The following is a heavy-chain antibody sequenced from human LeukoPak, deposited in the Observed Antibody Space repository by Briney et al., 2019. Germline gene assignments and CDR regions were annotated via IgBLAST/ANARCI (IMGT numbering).Heavy chain of an antibody. Sequence: SETLSLTCTVSGGSISDYYWNWMRQPPGKGLEWIGYIYYSGRTNYNPSLKSRVSISVDTSKNQFSLKLSSVTAADTAVYYCARVRNWRSYGHYFDYWGQGTLVTVSS. CDR3: ARVRNWRSYGHYFDY. V-gene: IGHV4-59*01. J-gene: IGHJ4*02. D-gene: IGHD1-1*01. CDR2: IYYSGRT. CDR1: GGSISDYY.